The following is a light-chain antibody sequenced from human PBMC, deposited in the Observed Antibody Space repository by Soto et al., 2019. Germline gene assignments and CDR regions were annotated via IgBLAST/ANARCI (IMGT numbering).Light chain of an antibody. CDR2: AAS. CDR1: QSISTY. Sequence: DIQMPQSPSSLSASVGDRVTITCRASQSISTYVNRHQHKPAKAPTLLISAASSLQSGVPSRFSASGSGTRFTLTISSLQPEDFATYYCQQSYITPPLTFGGGTKVDI. V-gene: IGKV1-39*01. J-gene: IGKJ4*01. CDR3: QQSYITPPLT.